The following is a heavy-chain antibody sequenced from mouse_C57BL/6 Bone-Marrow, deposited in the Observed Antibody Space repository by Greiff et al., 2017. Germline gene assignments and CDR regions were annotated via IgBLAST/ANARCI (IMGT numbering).Heavy chain of an antibody. J-gene: IGHJ3*01. CDR2: IDPENGDT. CDR3: TIEGSSSFAY. Sequence: VQLKESGAELVRPGASVKLSCTASGFNIKDDYMHWVKQRPEQGLEWIGWIDPENGDTEYASKFQGKATITADTSSNTAYLQLSSLTSEDTAVYYCTIEGSSSFAYWGQGTLVTVSA. CDR1: GFNIKDDY. V-gene: IGHV14-4*01. D-gene: IGHD1-1*01.